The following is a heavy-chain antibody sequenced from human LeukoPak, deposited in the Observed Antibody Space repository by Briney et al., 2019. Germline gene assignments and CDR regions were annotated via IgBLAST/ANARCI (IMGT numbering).Heavy chain of an antibody. CDR1: GYTFIGYY. CDR3: AKDRYGGNSVIFSEYFQH. Sequence: ASVKVSCKASGYTFIGYYIHWVRQAPGQGLEWMGWINPNSGGTNYAQKFQGRVTMTRDTSISTAYMGLSRLRSDDTAVYYCAKDRYGGNSVIFSEYFQHWGQGTLVTVSS. D-gene: IGHD4-23*01. CDR2: INPNSGGT. V-gene: IGHV1-2*02. J-gene: IGHJ1*01.